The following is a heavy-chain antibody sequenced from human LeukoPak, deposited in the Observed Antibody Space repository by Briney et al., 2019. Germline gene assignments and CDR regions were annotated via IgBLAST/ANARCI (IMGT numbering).Heavy chain of an antibody. CDR2: IWYDGSNK. Sequence: GGSLRLSCAASGFTFSSYGMHWVRQAPGKGLEWVAVIWYDGSNKYYADSVKGRFTISRDNSKNTLYLQMNSLRAEDTAVYYCAGTTVTTRLYGMDVWGQGTTATVSS. D-gene: IGHD4-17*01. J-gene: IGHJ6*02. V-gene: IGHV3-33*08. CDR1: GFTFSSYG. CDR3: AGTTVTTRLYGMDV.